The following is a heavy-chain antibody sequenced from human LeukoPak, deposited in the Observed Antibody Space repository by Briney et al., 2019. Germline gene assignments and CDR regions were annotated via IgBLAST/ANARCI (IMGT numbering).Heavy chain of an antibody. CDR1: GYTFTDYY. CDR2: INPNSGGT. D-gene: IGHD3-22*01. CDR3: ARDLSYSRGYYYDY. V-gene: IGHV1-2*02. Sequence: ASVKLSCKASGYTFTDYYLHWVRQAPGHGLEWMGWINPNSGGTNYAPKFQGRVTMTRDTSISTAYMDLSRLRSDDTAVYYCARDLSYSRGYYYDYWGQGTLVTVSS. J-gene: IGHJ4*02.